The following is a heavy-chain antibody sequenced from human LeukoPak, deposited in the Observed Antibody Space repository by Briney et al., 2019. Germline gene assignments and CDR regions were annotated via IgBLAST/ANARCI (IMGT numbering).Heavy chain of an antibody. CDR1: GPSIGSFY. CDR3: ARDPIHRDDYNAE. CDR2: INYSGTT. D-gene: IGHD5-24*01. V-gene: IGHV4-59*01. J-gene: IGHJ4*02. Sequence: SETLSLTCSVSGPSIGSFYWSWIRQPPGRGLEWVGSINYSGTTNYNPSLTSRVTMSIDTSKNQVSLKLNSVTAADTAVYYCARDPIHRDDYNAEWGQGVLVSVSS.